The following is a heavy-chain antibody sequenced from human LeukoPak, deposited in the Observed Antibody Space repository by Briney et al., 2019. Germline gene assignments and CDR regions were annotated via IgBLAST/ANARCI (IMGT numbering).Heavy chain of an antibody. CDR3: ARDIDTMIVVVDAFDI. CDR2: IKQDGSEK. CDR1: GFTFSSYW. D-gene: IGHD3-22*01. Sequence: GGSLRLSCAASGFTFSSYWMSWVRQAPGKGLEWVANIKQDGSEKYYVDSVKGRFTISRDNAKNSLYLQMNSLRAEDTAVYYCARDIDTMIVVVDAFDIWGQGTMVTVSS. V-gene: IGHV3-7*01. J-gene: IGHJ3*02.